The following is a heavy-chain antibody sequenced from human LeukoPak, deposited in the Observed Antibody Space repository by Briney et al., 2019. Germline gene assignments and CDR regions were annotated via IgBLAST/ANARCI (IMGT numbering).Heavy chain of an antibody. D-gene: IGHD6-19*01. CDR3: ARVDTGYSSGWFGSSFGY. J-gene: IGHJ4*02. V-gene: IGHV4-39*07. CDR1: GGSISSSSYY. CDR2: IYYSGST. Sequence: SETLPLTCTVSGGSISSSSYYWGWIRQPPGKGLEWIGSIYYSGSTYYNPSLKSRVTISVDTSKNQFSLKLSSVTAADTAVYYCARVDTGYSSGWFGSSFGYWGQGTLVTVSS.